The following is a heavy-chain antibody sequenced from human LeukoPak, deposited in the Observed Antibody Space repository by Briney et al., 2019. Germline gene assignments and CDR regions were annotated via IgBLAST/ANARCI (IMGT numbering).Heavy chain of an antibody. Sequence: SETLSLTCAVSGGSISSGGYSWSWIRQPPGKGLEWIGYIYYSGSTYYNPSLKSRVTISVDTSKNQFSLKLSSVTAADTAVYYCARGVATSEAFDIWGQGTMVTVSS. D-gene: IGHD5-24*01. CDR2: IYYSGST. V-gene: IGHV4-30-4*07. CDR3: ARGVATSEAFDI. J-gene: IGHJ3*02. CDR1: GGSISSGGYS.